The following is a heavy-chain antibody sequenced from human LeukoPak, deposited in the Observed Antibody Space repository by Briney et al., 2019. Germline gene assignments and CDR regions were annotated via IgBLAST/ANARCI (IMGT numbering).Heavy chain of an antibody. Sequence: SETLSLTCAVYGGSFSGYYWSWIRQPPGKGLEWIGEINHSGSTNHNPSLKSRVTISVDTSKNQFSLKLSSVTAADTAVYYCARGIGYCSSTSCQPFDYWGQGTLVTVSS. CDR3: ARGIGYCSSTSCQPFDY. J-gene: IGHJ4*02. D-gene: IGHD2-2*01. V-gene: IGHV4-34*01. CDR1: GGSFSGYY. CDR2: INHSGST.